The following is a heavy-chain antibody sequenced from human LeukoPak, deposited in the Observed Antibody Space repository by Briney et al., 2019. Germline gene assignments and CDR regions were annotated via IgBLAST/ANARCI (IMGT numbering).Heavy chain of an antibody. D-gene: IGHD2-15*01. CDR3: ARDLLYSNCFDP. CDR1: GFVFSNYW. V-gene: IGHV3-7*05. J-gene: IGHJ5*02. CDR2: INLDGSET. Sequence: PGGSLRLSCAASGFVFSNYWMSWVRQAPGKGLEWVANINLDGSETHYVDSVRGRFTISRDNAKKLLFLQLSRLRAEDTAVYYCARDLLYSNCFDPWGQGTLVTVSS.